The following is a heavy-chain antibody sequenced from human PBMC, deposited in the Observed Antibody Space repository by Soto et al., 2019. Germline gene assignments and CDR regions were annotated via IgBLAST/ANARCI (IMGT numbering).Heavy chain of an antibody. CDR3: TTDTYCTNGVCLDAFDY. CDR2: IKSKTDGGTT. D-gene: IGHD2-8*01. V-gene: IGHV3-15*07. CDR1: GFTFSNAW. Sequence: GGSLRLSCAASGFTFSNAWMNWVRQAPGKGLEWVGRIKSKTDGGTTDYAAPVKGRFTISRDDSKNTLYLQMNSLKTEDTAVYYCTTDTYCTNGVCLDAFDYWGQGTLVTVSS. J-gene: IGHJ4*02.